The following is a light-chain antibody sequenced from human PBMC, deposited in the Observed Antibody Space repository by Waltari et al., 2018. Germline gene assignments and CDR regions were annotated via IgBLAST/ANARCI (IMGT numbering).Light chain of an antibody. Sequence: LGLTQSPSASASLGASVKITCSLPGEYSAYAIAWHQQQPLKGPRYLMTVNSDGSHKKGAGISERFSGSSSDLDRSLIISRLQSDDEADYFCQTWGTGIQVFGSGTKLTVL. V-gene: IGLV4-69*01. CDR1: GEYSAYA. CDR3: QTWGTGIQV. CDR2: VNSDGSH. J-gene: IGLJ3*02.